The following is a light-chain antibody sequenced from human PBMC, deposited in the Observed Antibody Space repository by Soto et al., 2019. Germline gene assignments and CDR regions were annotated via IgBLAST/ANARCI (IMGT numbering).Light chain of an antibody. CDR3: QQYNNWPTWT. Sequence: EIVMTQSPATLSVSPGERATLSCRASQSISSNLAWYQHKFGQAPRLLIFSASTRATGIPARFSGSGSGTEFTLTISSLQSEDFAGYYCQQYNNWPTWTFGQGTKVEIK. CDR2: SAS. CDR1: QSISSN. J-gene: IGKJ1*01. V-gene: IGKV3-15*01.